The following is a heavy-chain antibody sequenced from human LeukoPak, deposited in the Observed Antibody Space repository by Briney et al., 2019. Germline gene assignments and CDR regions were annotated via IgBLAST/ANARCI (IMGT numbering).Heavy chain of an antibody. J-gene: IGHJ4*02. V-gene: IGHV4-39*01. Sequence: SETLSLTCTVSGGSISISSFYWAWIRQPPGKGLEWIGSIYYSGNTYYNPSLKSRVSISVDTSKNQFSLKLSSVTAADTAVYYCARHPGRLFDYWGQGTLVTVSS. CDR1: GGSISISSFY. CDR2: IYYSGNT. CDR3: ARHPGRLFDY.